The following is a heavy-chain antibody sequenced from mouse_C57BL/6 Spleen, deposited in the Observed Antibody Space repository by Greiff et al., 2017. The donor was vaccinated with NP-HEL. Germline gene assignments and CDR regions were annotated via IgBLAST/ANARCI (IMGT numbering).Heavy chain of an antibody. V-gene: IGHV1-82*01. D-gene: IGHD2-12*01. Sequence: QVQLQQSGPELVKPGASVKISCKASGYAFSSSWMNWVKQRPGKGLEWIGRIYPGDGDTNYNGKFKGKATLTADKSSSTAYMQLSSLTSEDSAVYFCARSYYSPIDYWGQGTTLTVSS. J-gene: IGHJ2*01. CDR1: GYAFSSSW. CDR3: ARSYYSPIDY. CDR2: IYPGDGDT.